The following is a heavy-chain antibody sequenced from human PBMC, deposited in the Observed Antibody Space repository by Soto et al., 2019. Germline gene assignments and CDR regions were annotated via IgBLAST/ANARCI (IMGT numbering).Heavy chain of an antibody. CDR3: ARDFGTPVTTQVQNWFSP. D-gene: IGHD4-17*01. CDR1: GYTFTSYA. V-gene: IGHV1-3*01. Sequence: GASVEVSCKASGYTFTSYAIHWVRQAPGQRLEGMGWINAGNGNTKYSQKFQGRVTITRDTSASTAYMELSSLRSEDTAVYYCARDFGTPVTTQVQNWFSPWGQGTMMTF. CDR2: INAGNGNT. J-gene: IGHJ5*02.